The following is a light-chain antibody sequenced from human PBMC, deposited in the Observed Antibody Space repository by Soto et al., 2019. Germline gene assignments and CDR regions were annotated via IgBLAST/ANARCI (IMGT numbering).Light chain of an antibody. J-gene: IGKJ1*01. CDR2: RVS. V-gene: IGKV2-24*01. Sequence: DIVMTQTPLSSPVTLGQPASISCRSSRSLVHSDGHTYLSWLQQRPGQPPRLLLYRVSNRFSGVPDRFSGSGTGTDFTLKISRVEVEDVGVYFCAQETHFPRTVGQGTKVEI. CDR3: AQETHFPRT. CDR1: RSLVHSDGHTY.